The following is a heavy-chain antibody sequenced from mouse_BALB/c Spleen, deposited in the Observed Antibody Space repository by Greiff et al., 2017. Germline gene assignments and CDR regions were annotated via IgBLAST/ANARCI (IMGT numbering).Heavy chain of an antibody. V-gene: IGHV1-80*01. J-gene: IGHJ2*01. CDR1: GYAFSSYW. CDR2: IYPGDGDT. Sequence: QVQLKQSGAELVRPGSSVKISCKASGYAFSSYWMNWVKQRPGQGLEWIGQIYPGDGDTNYNGKFKGKATLTADKSSSTAYMQLSSLTSEDSAVYFCARRGGDSFDYWGQGTTLTVSS. CDR3: ARRGGDSFDY. D-gene: IGHD2-13*01.